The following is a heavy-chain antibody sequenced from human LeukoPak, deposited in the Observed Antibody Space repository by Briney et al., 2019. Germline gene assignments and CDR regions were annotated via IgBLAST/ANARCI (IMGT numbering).Heavy chain of an antibody. CDR1: GYTFTNYD. J-gene: IGHJ4*02. V-gene: IGHV1-8*01. CDR3: ARTPPKGDIDY. Sequence: ASVKVSCKASGYTFTNYDINWVRQATGQGLEWLGWMSASSGNTGYAQKFQGRVSMTRATSISTAYLELSSLTFEDTAVYYCARTPPKGDIDYWGQGTLATVSS. CDR2: MSASSGNT. D-gene: IGHD2-21*02.